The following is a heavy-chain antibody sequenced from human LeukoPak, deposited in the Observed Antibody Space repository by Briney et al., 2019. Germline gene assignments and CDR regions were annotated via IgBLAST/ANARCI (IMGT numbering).Heavy chain of an antibody. D-gene: IGHD3-9*01. CDR3: VRTYYDILTGYHRPCYFDY. Sequence: LGGSLRLSCAASGFPFRSYEMIWVRQAPRKGGDGVAWLSSSGSTIYYADLVKGRFTISRDNAKNSLYLQMNSLRAGDRAVYYCVRTYYDILTGYHRPCYFDYWGQGTLVTVSS. CDR2: LSSSGSTI. J-gene: IGHJ4*02. CDR1: GFPFRSYE. V-gene: IGHV3-48*03.